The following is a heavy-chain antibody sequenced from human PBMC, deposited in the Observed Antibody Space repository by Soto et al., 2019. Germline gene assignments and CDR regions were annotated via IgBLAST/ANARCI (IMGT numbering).Heavy chain of an antibody. CDR3: ARGPTDYYDNSGDYFLDY. CDR2: ISTYNGNT. CDR1: GYTFTTYG. V-gene: IGHV1-18*01. Sequence: QVQLVQSGAEVKKPGASVKVSCKASGYTFTTYGMSWVRQAPGQGLDWMGWISTYNGNTKYGERLQGRVTMTTDTTTSTAYMELRSLRSDDTAVYYCARGPTDYYDNSGDYFLDYWGQGTLVTVSS. D-gene: IGHD3-22*01. J-gene: IGHJ4*02.